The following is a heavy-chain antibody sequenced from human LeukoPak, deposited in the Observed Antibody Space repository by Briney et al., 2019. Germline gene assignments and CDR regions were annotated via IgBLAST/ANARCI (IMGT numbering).Heavy chain of an antibody. D-gene: IGHD3-3*01. CDR1: GFTFSSYR. V-gene: IGHV3-21*01. CDR3: ARGHYDSTYAFDI. Sequence: GGSLRLSCAASGFTFSSYRMNWVRQAPGKGLAWVSSISSSSSYIYYADSVKGGFTISRDNAKNSLYLQMNSLRAEDTAVYYCARGHYDSTYAFDIWGQGTMVTVSS. CDR2: ISSSSSYI. J-gene: IGHJ3*02.